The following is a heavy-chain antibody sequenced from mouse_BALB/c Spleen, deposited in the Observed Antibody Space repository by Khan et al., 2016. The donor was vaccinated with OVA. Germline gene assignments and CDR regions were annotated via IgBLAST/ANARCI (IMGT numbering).Heavy chain of an antibody. Sequence: QVQLKESGPGLVAPSQSLSITCTASGFSLTSYDISWIRQPPGKGLEWLGEIWTGGSTNYNPASMSRLSSNKDNCKSQDIIKMNSLQTDDTAIYYCVRSDHYSGSFYWYFDVWGAGTTVTVSS. CDR3: VRSDHYSGSFYWYFDV. CDR1: GFSLTSYD. V-gene: IGHV2-9-2*01. D-gene: IGHD1-1*01. CDR2: IWTGGST. J-gene: IGHJ1*01.